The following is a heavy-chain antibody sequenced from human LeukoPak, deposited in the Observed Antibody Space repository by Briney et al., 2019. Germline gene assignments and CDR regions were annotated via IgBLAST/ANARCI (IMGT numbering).Heavy chain of an antibody. D-gene: IGHD5-18*01. CDR2: ISSSSSYI. CDR3: ARVAGYSYGYVSDY. CDR1: GFTFSSYS. V-gene: IGHV3-21*01. J-gene: IGHJ4*02. Sequence: PGGSLRLSCAASGFTFSSYSMNWVRQAPGKGLEWVSSISSSSSYIYYADSVKGRFTISRDNAKNSLYLQMNSLRAEDTAVYHCARVAGYSYGYVSDYWGQGTLVTISS.